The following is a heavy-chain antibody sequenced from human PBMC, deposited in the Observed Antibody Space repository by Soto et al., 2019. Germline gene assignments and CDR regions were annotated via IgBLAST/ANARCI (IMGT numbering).Heavy chain of an antibody. J-gene: IGHJ5*02. Sequence: SETLSLTCTVSGGSISSYYWSWIRQPPGKGLEWIGYILYSGSTNYNPSLKSRVTISVDTSKNQFSLKLSSVTAADTAVYYCARGGSWFDPWGQGTLVTVSS. V-gene: IGHV4-59*01. CDR3: ARGGSWFDP. CDR1: GGSISSYY. D-gene: IGHD1-26*01. CDR2: ILYSGST.